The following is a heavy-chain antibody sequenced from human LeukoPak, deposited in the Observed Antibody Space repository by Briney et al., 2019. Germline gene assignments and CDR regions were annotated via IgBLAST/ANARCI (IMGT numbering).Heavy chain of an antibody. J-gene: IGHJ4*02. V-gene: IGHV3-48*02. D-gene: IGHD3-10*01. CDR1: GFTFSSYS. CDR2: ISSSSSTI. Sequence: GGSLRLSCAASGFTFSSYSMTWVRQAPGKGLGWVSYISSSSSTIYYADSVKGRFTISRDNAKNSLYLQMNSLRDEDTAVYYCARSRATYFDYWGQGTLVTVSS. CDR3: ARSRATYFDY.